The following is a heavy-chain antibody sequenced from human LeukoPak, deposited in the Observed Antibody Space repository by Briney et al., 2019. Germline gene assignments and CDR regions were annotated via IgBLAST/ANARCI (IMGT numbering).Heavy chain of an antibody. J-gene: IGHJ6*03. D-gene: IGHD2/OR15-2a*01. Sequence: PSETLSLTCTVSGGPISSSSYYWGWIRQPPGKGLEWIGSIYYSGSTYCNPSLKSRVTISVDTSKNQFSLKLSSVTAADTAVYYCARAVLGNANYYYYMDVWGKGTTVTVSS. CDR2: IYYSGST. CDR3: ARAVLGNANYYYYMDV. V-gene: IGHV4-39*07. CDR1: GGPISSSSYY.